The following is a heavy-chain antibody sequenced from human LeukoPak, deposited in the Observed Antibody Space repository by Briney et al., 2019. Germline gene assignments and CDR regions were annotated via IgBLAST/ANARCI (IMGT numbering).Heavy chain of an antibody. CDR1: GYSISSGYY. CDR3: ASSRLYYDILTGYYPDAFDI. CDR2: IYHSGST. Sequence: SETLSLTCTVSGYSISSGYYWGWIRQPPGKGLEWIGSIYHSGSTYYNPSLKSRVTISVDTSKNQFSLKLSSVTAADTAVYYCASSRLYYDILTGYYPDAFDIWGQGTMVTVSS. V-gene: IGHV4-38-2*02. D-gene: IGHD3-9*01. J-gene: IGHJ3*02.